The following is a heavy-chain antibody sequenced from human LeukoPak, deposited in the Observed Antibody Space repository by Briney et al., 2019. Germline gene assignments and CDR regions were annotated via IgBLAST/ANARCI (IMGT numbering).Heavy chain of an antibody. D-gene: IGHD5-24*01. CDR1: GFPFTKYG. CDR3: ARVDGFQFDY. J-gene: IGHJ4*02. V-gene: IGHV3-21*01. Sequence: GGSLRLSCAASGFPFTKYGMHWVRQAPGKGLEWVSSISSSSTYIYYADSVKGRFTISRDNAKNSLYLQMNSLRAEDTAVYYCARVDGFQFDYWGPGTLVTVSS. CDR2: ISSSSTYI.